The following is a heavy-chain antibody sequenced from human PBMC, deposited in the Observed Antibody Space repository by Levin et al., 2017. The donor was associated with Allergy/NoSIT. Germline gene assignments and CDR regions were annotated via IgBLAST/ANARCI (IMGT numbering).Heavy chain of an antibody. CDR3: AVAVTD. CDR1: GFTFSNFW. J-gene: IGHJ4*02. V-gene: IGHV3-7*01. Sequence: GSLRLSCAASGFTFSNFWMRWVRQAPGKGLEWVANINGDGGSKFYVDSVKGRFTISRDNAKNSLYLQMNSLRDEDTAVYYCAVAVTDWGQGTLVTVSS. D-gene: IGHD6-19*01. CDR2: INGDGGSK.